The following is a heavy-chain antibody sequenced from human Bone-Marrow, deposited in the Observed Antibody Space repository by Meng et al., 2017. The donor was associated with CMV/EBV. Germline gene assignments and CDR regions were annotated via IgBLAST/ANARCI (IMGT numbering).Heavy chain of an antibody. Sequence: GSLRLTCTVSGGSVSSGYYYWSWIRQPPGKGLEWIGYMSYNGGTNYKPSLQSRVTISVDMSKNQFSLTLSLVTAADTAVYYCARDPGWYYFDPWGQGILVTVSS. CDR3: ARDPGWYYFDP. V-gene: IGHV4-61*01. CDR2: MSYNGGT. J-gene: IGHJ4*02. CDR1: GGSVSSGYYY.